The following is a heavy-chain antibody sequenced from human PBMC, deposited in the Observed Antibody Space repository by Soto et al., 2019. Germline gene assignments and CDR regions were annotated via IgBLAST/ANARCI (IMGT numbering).Heavy chain of an antibody. CDR1: GDSISSTRYY. V-gene: IGHV4-31*03. CDR2: IYYSGCT. J-gene: IGHJ5*02. Sequence: SETLSLNCTVSGDSISSTRYYWGWIRQHPGKGLEWIGYIYYSGCTCYNPSLRRRVTISLHTSKNQFSLKLSSVTATDTAVYYCARAPTPWGQGTLVTVSS. CDR3: ARAPTP.